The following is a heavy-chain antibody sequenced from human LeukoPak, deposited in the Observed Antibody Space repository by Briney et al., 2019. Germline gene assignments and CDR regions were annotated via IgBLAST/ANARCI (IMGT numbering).Heavy chain of an antibody. Sequence: GGSLRLSCAASGFTFSSYAMHWVRQAPGKGLEWVAVISYDGSNKYYADSVKGRFTISRDNSKNTLYLQMNSLRAEDTAVYYCARSYSSSRNLNFDYWGQGTLVTVSS. D-gene: IGHD6-13*01. CDR2: ISYDGSNK. J-gene: IGHJ4*02. CDR3: ARSYSSSRNLNFDY. CDR1: GFTFSSYA. V-gene: IGHV3-30-3*01.